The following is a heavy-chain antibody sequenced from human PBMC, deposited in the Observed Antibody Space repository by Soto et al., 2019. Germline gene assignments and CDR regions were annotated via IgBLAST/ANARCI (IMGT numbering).Heavy chain of an antibody. CDR1: GYTFTSYG. CDR2: ISAYNGNT. CDR3: ARDSRIAAAGWGVGY. Sequence: QVQLVQSGAEVKKPGASVKVSCKASGYTFTSYGISWVRQAPGQGLEWMGWISAYNGNTNYAQKLQGRVTMTTDTSPSKAYMELRSLRSDDTAVYYCARDSRIAAAGWGVGYWGQGTLVTVSS. D-gene: IGHD6-13*01. V-gene: IGHV1-18*01. J-gene: IGHJ4*02.